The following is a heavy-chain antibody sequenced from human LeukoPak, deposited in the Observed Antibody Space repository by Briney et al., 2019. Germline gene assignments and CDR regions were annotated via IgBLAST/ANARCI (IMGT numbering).Heavy chain of an antibody. CDR3: GRDSYYYDSSGYYGLFDY. CDR2: IIPIFGTA. V-gene: IGHV1-69*01. CDR1: GGTFSSYA. D-gene: IGHD3-22*01. Sequence: SVKVSCKASGGTFSSYAISWARQAPGQGLEWMGGIIPIFGTANYAQKFQGRVTITADESTSTAHMELSSLRSEDTAVYYCGRDSYYYDSSGYYGLFDYWGQGTLVTVSS. J-gene: IGHJ4*02.